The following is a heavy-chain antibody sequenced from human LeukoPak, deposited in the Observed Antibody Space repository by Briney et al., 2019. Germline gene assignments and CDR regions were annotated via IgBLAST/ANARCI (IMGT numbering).Heavy chain of an antibody. CDR3: ARNSVASKWLSDY. D-gene: IGHD3-22*01. Sequence: ASVKVSCKASGYTFTSYYMHWVRQAPGQGVEWMGIINPTGGSTTYAQKFQGRVTMTRDMSTTTVYMELTSLRSEDTAVYYCARNSVASKWLSDYWGQGTLVTVSS. CDR2: INPTGGST. CDR1: GYTFTSYY. J-gene: IGHJ4*02. V-gene: IGHV1-46*01.